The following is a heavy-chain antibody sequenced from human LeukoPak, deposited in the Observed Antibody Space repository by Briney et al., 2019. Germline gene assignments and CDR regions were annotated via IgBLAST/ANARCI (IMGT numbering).Heavy chain of an antibody. CDR3: ARRYDFWSGYYPTNWFDP. CDR2: ISGSGGST. J-gene: IGHJ5*02. CDR1: GFTFSSYA. Sequence: GGSLRLSCAASGFTFSSYAMSWVRQAPGKGLEWVSAISGSGGSTYYADSVKGWFTISRDNSKNTLYLQMNSLRAEDTAVYYCARRYDFWSGYYPTNWFDPWGQGTLVTVSS. V-gene: IGHV3-23*01. D-gene: IGHD3-3*01.